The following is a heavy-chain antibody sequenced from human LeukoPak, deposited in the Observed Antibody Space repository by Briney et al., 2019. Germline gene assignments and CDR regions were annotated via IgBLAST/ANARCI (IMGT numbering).Heavy chain of an antibody. CDR2: INPNSGGT. V-gene: IGHV1-2*04. D-gene: IGHD5-12*01. CDR3: ARVNSGYELDY. J-gene: IGHJ4*02. Sequence: ASVKVSCKASGYTFTSYAMHWVRQAPGQGLEWMGWINPNSGGTNYAQKFQGWVTMTRDTSISTACMELSRLRSDDTAVYYCARVNSGYELDYWGQGTLVTVSS. CDR1: GYTFTSYA.